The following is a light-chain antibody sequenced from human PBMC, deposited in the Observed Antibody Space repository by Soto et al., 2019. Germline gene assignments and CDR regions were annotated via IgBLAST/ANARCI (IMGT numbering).Light chain of an antibody. CDR1: QSISGN. J-gene: IGKJ5*01. Sequence: ELMMTQSPATLSVSPGERATLSCRASQSISGNIAWYQQKPGQAPRLLIYAASIRASGIPARFSGTGFGREFTLIISSLQSEDSAVYSCHQYNSWTLISFGQGTRLEIK. V-gene: IGKV3-15*01. CDR3: HQYNSWTLIS. CDR2: AAS.